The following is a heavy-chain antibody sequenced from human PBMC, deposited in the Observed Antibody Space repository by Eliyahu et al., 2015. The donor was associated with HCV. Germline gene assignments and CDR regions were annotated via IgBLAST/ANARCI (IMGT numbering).Heavy chain of an antibody. D-gene: IGHD5-18*01. J-gene: IGHJ4*02. CDR1: GGSFSGYY. CDR2: INHSGST. Sequence: QVQLQQWGAGLLKPSETLSLTCAVYGGSFSGYYWXWXRQPPGKGLEWIGEINHSGSTNYNPSLKSRVTIXVDTSKNQFSLKLSSVTAADTAVYYCARASRRSTAMVRGSLSMTKKYFDYWGQGTLVTVSS. CDR3: ARASRRSTAMVRGSLSMTKKYFDY. V-gene: IGHV4-34*01.